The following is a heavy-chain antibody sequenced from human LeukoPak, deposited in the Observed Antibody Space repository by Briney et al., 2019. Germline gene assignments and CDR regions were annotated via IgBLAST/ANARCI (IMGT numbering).Heavy chain of an antibody. CDR2: ISAYKGNT. J-gene: IGHJ4*02. D-gene: IGHD6-13*01. CDR1: GYTFTSYG. CDR3: ARGRGMAAAPLNFDY. V-gene: IGHV1-18*04. Sequence: GSLKVSCKASGYTFTSYGISGVPQGPGQGLEWMGWISAYKGNTNYAQKLQGRVTMTTDTSTSTAYMELRSLRSDDTAVYYCARGRGMAAAPLNFDYWGQGTLVTVSS.